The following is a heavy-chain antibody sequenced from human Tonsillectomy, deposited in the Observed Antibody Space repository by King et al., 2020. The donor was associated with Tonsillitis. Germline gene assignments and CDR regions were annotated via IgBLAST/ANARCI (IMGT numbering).Heavy chain of an antibody. J-gene: IGHJ3*01. CDR2: IWYDGSNK. D-gene: IGHD4-17*01. CDR1: GFTFSSYG. Sequence: VQLVESGGGVVQPGRSLRLSCAASGFTFSSYGMHWVRQAPGKGLEWVALIWYDGSNKYYTDSVKGRFTISRDNSKNTLYLQGNSLRAEDTAVYYCAGDTAARHDAFDFWGQGTMVTVSS. V-gene: IGHV3-33*08. CDR3: AGDTAARHDAFDF.